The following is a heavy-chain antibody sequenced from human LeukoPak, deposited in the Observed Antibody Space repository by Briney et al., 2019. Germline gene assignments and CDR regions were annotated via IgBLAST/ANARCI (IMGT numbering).Heavy chain of an antibody. Sequence: GGSLRLSCAASGFTFDDYAMHWVRQAPGKGLEWISLISWDGGSTYYADSVKGRFTISRDNSKNSLYLQMNSLRAEDTALYYCAKDVASSSGPGGFFDYWGQGTLVTVSS. V-gene: IGHV3-43D*03. D-gene: IGHD3-22*01. J-gene: IGHJ4*02. CDR2: ISWDGGST. CDR1: GFTFDDYA. CDR3: AKDVASSSGPGGFFDY.